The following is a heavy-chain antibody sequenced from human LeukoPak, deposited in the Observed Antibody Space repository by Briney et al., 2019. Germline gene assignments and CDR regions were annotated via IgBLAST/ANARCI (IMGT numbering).Heavy chain of an antibody. J-gene: IGHJ4*02. CDR2: IFNSDGST. CDR3: AKGAHFDY. CDR1: GFPFSTYD. Sequence: GGSLRLSCAASGFPFSTYDMSWGRQAPEKGLEWVSVIFNSDGSTYYADSVKGRFTISRDNSKNTLYLQMNSLRAEDTAVYYCAKGAHFDYWGQGTLVTVSS. V-gene: IGHV3-23*01.